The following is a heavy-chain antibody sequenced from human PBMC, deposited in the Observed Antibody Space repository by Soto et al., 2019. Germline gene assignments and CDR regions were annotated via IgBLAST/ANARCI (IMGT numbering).Heavy chain of an antibody. D-gene: IGHD3-22*01. CDR2: IYYTGST. J-gene: IGHJ3*02. CDR3: ARKPFYYDTSAYRQAFDI. Sequence: SETLSLTCTVSGASVTSGTYHYGWIRQPPGKRLEWIGYIYYTGSTSYNPSLKSRVTISIDTSTNQFSLKLSSVTAADTAVYYCARKPFYYDTSAYRQAFDIWGQGTMVTVSS. CDR1: GASVTSGTYH. V-gene: IGHV4-61*01.